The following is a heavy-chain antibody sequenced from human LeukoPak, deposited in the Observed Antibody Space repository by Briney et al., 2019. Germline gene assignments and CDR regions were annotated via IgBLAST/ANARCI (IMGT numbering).Heavy chain of an antibody. CDR3: AKGSVTYYYGSGSYFNH. CDR2: ISWDGGST. V-gene: IGHV3-43D*03. CDR1: GFTFDDYA. Sequence: GGSLRLSCAASGFTFDDYAMHWVRQAPGKGLEWVSLISWDGGSTYYADSVKGRFTISRDNSKNSLYLQMNSLRAEDTALYYCAKGSVTYYYGSGSYFNHWGQGTLVTVSS. D-gene: IGHD3-10*01. J-gene: IGHJ5*02.